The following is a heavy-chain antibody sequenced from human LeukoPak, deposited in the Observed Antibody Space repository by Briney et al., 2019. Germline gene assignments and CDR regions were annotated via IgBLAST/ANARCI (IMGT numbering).Heavy chain of an antibody. Sequence: GGSLRLSCAASGFTFSHYTMNWARQAPGKGLEWVSDISSSSRTISYADSVKGRFTISRDNAKNSLYLQMNSLRDEDTAVYYCARERWGAAAGTDYWGQGTLVTVSS. CDR1: GFTFSHYT. J-gene: IGHJ4*02. CDR3: ARERWGAAAGTDY. CDR2: ISSSSRTI. V-gene: IGHV3-48*02. D-gene: IGHD6-13*01.